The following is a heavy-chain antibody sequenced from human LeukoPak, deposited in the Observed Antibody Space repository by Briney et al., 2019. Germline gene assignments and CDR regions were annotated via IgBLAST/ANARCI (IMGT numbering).Heavy chain of an antibody. V-gene: IGHV3-48*03. Sequence: GGSLRLSCAASGFTFSSYEMNWVRQAPGKGVEWVLYISSSGSTIYYADSVKGRFNISRDNAKNSLYLQMNSLRAEDTAVYYCAREYSSSWSNAFDIWGQGTMVTVSS. D-gene: IGHD6-13*01. CDR3: AREYSSSWSNAFDI. J-gene: IGHJ3*02. CDR2: ISSSGSTI. CDR1: GFTFSSYE.